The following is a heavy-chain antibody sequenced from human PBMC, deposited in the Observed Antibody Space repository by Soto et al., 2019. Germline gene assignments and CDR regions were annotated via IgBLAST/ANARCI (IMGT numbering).Heavy chain of an antibody. CDR3: ARYNWNYVFDY. CDR2: IIPIFGTA. CDR1: TSPIRRYA. V-gene: IGHV1-69*13. J-gene: IGHJ4*02. Sequence: AVVVSHKASTSPIRRYAMSWVRQAPGQGLEWMGGIIPIFGTANYAQKFQGRVTITADESTSTAYMELSSLRSEDTAVYYCARYNWNYVFDYWGQGTLVTVSS. D-gene: IGHD1-1*01.